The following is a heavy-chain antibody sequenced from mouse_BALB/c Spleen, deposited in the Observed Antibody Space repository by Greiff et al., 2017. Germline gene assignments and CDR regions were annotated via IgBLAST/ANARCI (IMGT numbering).Heavy chain of an antibody. CDR1: GYTFTSYT. Sequence: QVQLKESGAELARPGASVKMSCKASGYTFTSYTMHWVKQRPGQGLEWIGYINPSSGYTNYNQKFKDKATLTADKSSSTAYMQLSSLTSEDSAVYYCARSPGSSYYFDYWGQGTTLTVSS. CDR3: ARSPGSSYYFDY. J-gene: IGHJ2*01. D-gene: IGHD1-1*01. CDR2: INPSSGYT. V-gene: IGHV1-4*01.